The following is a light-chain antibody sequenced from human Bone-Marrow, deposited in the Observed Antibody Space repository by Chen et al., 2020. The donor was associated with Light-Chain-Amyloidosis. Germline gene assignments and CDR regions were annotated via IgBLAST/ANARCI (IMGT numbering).Light chain of an antibody. CDR2: RDT. V-gene: IGLV3-25*03. CDR1: DLPTKY. J-gene: IGLJ2*01. Sequence: SHELTQPPSVSVSPGQTARITCSGDDLPTKYAYWYQQKPGQAPVLVIHRDTERPSGISERFSGSSSRTTATLTISGVQAEDEADYHCQSADSSGTYEVIFGGVTKLTVL. CDR3: QSADSSGTYEVI.